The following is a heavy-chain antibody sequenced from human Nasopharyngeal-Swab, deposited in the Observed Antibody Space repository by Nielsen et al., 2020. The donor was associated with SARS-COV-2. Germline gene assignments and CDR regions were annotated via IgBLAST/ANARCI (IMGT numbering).Heavy chain of an antibody. CDR3: AKDLGIVVVPAAIGPDY. Sequence: GESLKISCAASGFTFSSYSMNWVRQAPGKGLEWVSSISSSSSYIYYADSAKGRFTISRDNAKNSLYLQMNSLRAEDTAVYYCAKDLGIVVVPAAIGPDYWGQGTLVTVSS. J-gene: IGHJ4*02. CDR1: GFTFSSYS. D-gene: IGHD2-2*01. V-gene: IGHV3-21*01. CDR2: ISSSSSYI.